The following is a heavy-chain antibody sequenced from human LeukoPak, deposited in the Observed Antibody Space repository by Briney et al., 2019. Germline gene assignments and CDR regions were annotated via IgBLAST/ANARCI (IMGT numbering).Heavy chain of an antibody. V-gene: IGHV4-39*07. Sequence: SETLSLTCTVSGGSISSSSYYWGWIRQPPGKGLEWIGSIYYSGSTYYNPSLKSRVTISVDTSKNQFSLKPSSVTATDTAVYYCARARQQKGIGYWGQGTLVTVSS. CDR3: ARARQQKGIGY. CDR1: GGSISSSSYY. D-gene: IGHD6-13*01. J-gene: IGHJ4*02. CDR2: IYYSGST.